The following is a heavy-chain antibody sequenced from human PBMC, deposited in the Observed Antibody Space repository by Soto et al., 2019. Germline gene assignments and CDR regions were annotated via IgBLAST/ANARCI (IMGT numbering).Heavy chain of an antibody. J-gene: IGHJ4*02. CDR1: GFTFSSYA. V-gene: IGHV3-23*01. Sequence: GGSLRLSCAASGFTFSSYAMSWVRQAPGKGLEWVSAISGSGGSTYYADSVKGRFTISRDNSKNTLYLQMNSLRAEDTAVYYCAKEGSEDLIKDPMYSGSYYYFDYWGQGTLVTVSS. CDR2: ISGSGGST. CDR3: AKEGSEDLIKDPMYSGSYYYFDY. D-gene: IGHD1-26*01.